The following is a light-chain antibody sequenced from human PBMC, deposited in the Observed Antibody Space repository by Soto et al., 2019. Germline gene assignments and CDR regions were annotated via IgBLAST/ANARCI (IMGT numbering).Light chain of an antibody. V-gene: IGKV3-20*01. CDR1: QSVSSDF. J-gene: IGKJ2*01. CDR3: QLSGYTGT. CDR2: GAT. Sequence: EIVLTQSPGTLSLSPGERATLSCRASQSVSSDFLAWYQQKRDRAPMLLNYGATSRATGSSDRFSGSGSGTDFTLTISRLESEDFAVYYCQLSGYTGTFGQGTKLEMK.